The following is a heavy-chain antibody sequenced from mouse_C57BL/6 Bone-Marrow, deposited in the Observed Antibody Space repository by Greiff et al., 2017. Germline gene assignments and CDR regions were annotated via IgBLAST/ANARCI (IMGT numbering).Heavy chain of an antibody. Sequence: VQLKQSGAELVRPGASVKLSCTASGFNIKDDYMHWVKQRPEQGLEWIGWIDPENGDTEYASKIQGKATITADTSSNTAYLQLSSQTSEDTAVYYCTSLWDYWGQGTTLTVSS. CDR3: TSLWDY. J-gene: IGHJ2*01. CDR2: IDPENGDT. V-gene: IGHV14-4*01. CDR1: GFNIKDDY. D-gene: IGHD1-1*02.